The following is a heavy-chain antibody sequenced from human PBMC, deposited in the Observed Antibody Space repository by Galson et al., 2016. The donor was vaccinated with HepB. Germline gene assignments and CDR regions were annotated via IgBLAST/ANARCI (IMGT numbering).Heavy chain of an antibody. J-gene: IGHJ6*02. CDR3: ARPLYYYYYYGMDV. CDR2: ISSSSSTI. V-gene: IGHV3-48*02. Sequence: SLRLSCAASGFTFSSYSMNWVRQAPGKGLEWVSYISSSSSTIYYADSVKGRFTISRDNAKNSLYLQMNSLGDEDTAVYYCARPLYYYYYYGMDVCGQGTTVTVSS. CDR1: GFTFSSYS.